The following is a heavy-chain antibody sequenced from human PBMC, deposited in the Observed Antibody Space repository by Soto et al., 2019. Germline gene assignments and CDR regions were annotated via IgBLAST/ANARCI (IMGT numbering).Heavy chain of an antibody. CDR2: IKSDGSST. Sequence: GGSLRLSCAASGFTLSTYLMHWVRQSPGKGLVWVSRIKSDGSSTNYVDSVKGRFTISRDNAKNTLYLQMNSLRAEDTAVYYCAREGLGPIPFDYWGQGTLVTVSS. CDR1: GFTLSTYL. J-gene: IGHJ4*02. D-gene: IGHD2-21*01. CDR3: AREGLGPIPFDY. V-gene: IGHV3-74*01.